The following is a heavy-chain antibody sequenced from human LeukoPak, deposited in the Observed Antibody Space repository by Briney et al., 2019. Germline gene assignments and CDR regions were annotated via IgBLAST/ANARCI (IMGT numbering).Heavy chain of an antibody. CDR2: ISSNNGYI. V-gene: IGHV3-21*01. CDR1: GFSFSSYR. Sequence: PGASLRLSCAASGFSFSSYRMNSARQAPGKGLEWVASISSNNGYIYYADSVKGRFTISSDNGENSLHRQMNSLRAEDEAVYYCARDLGTRKSIAFADWGQGILVTVSS. D-gene: IGHD6-6*01. CDR3: ARDLGTRKSIAFAD. J-gene: IGHJ4*02.